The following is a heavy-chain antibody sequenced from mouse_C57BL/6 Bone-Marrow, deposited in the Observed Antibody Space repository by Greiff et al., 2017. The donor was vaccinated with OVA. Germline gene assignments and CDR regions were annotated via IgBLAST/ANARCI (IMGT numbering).Heavy chain of an antibody. J-gene: IGHJ4*01. V-gene: IGHV1-55*01. CDR1: GYTFTSYW. D-gene: IGHD1-1*01. Sequence: QVQLQQPGAELVKPGVSVKMSCKASGYTFTSYWITWVKQRPGQGLAWTGDIYPGSGSTNYNEKFKSRATLTVDTSPSTAYVQLSSLTSADSAVYYCARYYGSGKSMMDYWGQGTSVTVSS. CDR3: ARYYGSGKSMMDY. CDR2: IYPGSGST.